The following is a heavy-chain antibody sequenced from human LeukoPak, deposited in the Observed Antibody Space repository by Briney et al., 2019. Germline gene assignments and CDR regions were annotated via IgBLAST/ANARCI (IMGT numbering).Heavy chain of an antibody. J-gene: IGHJ6*03. Sequence: PSETLSLTCTVSGGSISTYYWSWIRQSPGKGLEWIGYIYYTGSTNYNPSLKSRVTISVDTSKNQFSLKLSSVTAADTAVYYCAKAGDRYYYYYYYMDVWGKGTTVTVSS. CDR2: IYYTGST. CDR3: AKAGDRYYYYYYYMDV. D-gene: IGHD3-16*01. CDR1: GGSISTYY. V-gene: IGHV4-59*12.